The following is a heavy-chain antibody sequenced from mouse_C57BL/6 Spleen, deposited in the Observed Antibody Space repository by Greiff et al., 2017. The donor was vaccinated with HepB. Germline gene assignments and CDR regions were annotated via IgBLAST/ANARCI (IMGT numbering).Heavy chain of an antibody. J-gene: IGHJ4*01. Sequence: EVHLVESGPELVKPGASVKISCKASGYSFTDYNMNWVKQSNGKSLEWIGVINPNYGTTSYNQKYKGKATLTVDQSSSTAYMQLNSLTSEDSAVYYCARYAHYYGTVDHYYAMDYWGQGTSVTVSS. CDR3: ARYAHYYGTVDHYYAMDY. CDR1: GYSFTDYN. D-gene: IGHD1-1*01. CDR2: INPNYGTT. V-gene: IGHV1-39*01.